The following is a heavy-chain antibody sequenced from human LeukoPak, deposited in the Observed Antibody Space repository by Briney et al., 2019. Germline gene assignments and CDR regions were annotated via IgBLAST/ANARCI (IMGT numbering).Heavy chain of an antibody. CDR2: MYYSGST. Sequence: SQTLSLTCTVSGGSVTSEGYYWNWIRPLPGKGLEWIGNMYYSGSTYYNPSLKSRITISADTSKKQFSLNLTSVTAADTAVYYCARDPSGYYYMDVWGKGTTVTVSS. D-gene: IGHD1-1*01. J-gene: IGHJ6*03. CDR1: GGSVTSEGYY. CDR3: ARDPSGYYYMDV. V-gene: IGHV4-31*03.